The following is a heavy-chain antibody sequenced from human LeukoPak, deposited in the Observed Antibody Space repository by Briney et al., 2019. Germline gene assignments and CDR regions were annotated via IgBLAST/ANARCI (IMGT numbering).Heavy chain of an antibody. D-gene: IGHD5-18*01. CDR1: GGSISSYY. Sequence: SETLSLTCTVSGGSISSYYWSWIRQPPGKGLEWIGYIYYSGSTNYNPSLKSRVTISVDTSKNQFSLKPSSVTAADTAVYYCARVVGTAMVKFDYWGQGTLVTVSS. CDR3: ARVVGTAMVKFDY. CDR2: IYYSGST. V-gene: IGHV4-59*01. J-gene: IGHJ4*02.